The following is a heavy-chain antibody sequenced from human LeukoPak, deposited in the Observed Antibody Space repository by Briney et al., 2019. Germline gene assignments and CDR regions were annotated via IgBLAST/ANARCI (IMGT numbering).Heavy chain of an antibody. D-gene: IGHD3-9*01. V-gene: IGHV1-18*01. Sequence: ASVKVSCKASGYTFTSYGISWVRQAPGQGLEWMGWISAYNGNTNYAQKLQGRVTMTTDTSTSTAYMELRSLRSDDTAVYYCASWVPAGYSFDYWGQGTLVTVSS. CDR1: GYTFTSYG. CDR3: ASWVPAGYSFDY. J-gene: IGHJ4*02. CDR2: ISAYNGNT.